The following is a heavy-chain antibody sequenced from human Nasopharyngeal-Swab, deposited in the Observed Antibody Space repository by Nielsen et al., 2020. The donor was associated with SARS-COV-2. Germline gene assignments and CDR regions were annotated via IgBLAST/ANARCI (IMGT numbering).Heavy chain of an antibody. CDR3: ARGVEFDP. D-gene: IGHD2-15*01. J-gene: IGHJ5*02. V-gene: IGHV3-33*01. Sequence: VRQAPGKGLEWVAVIWYDGSNKYYADSVKGRFTISRDNSKNTLYLQMNSLRAEDTAVYYCARGVEFDPWGQGTLVTVSS. CDR2: IWYDGSNK.